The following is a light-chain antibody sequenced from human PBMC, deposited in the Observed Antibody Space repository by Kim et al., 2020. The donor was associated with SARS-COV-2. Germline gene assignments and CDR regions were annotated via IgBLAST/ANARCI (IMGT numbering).Light chain of an antibody. CDR1: SGYSNYE. J-gene: IGLJ2*01. CDR2: VGTGGIVG. CDR3: GADHGSGSNFVVV. Sequence: CTLSSGYSNYEVDWYQQRPGKGPRFVMRVGTGGIVGSKGDGIPDRFSVLGSGLNRYLTIKNIQEEDESDYHCGADHGSGSNFVVVFGGGTQLTVL. V-gene: IGLV9-49*01.